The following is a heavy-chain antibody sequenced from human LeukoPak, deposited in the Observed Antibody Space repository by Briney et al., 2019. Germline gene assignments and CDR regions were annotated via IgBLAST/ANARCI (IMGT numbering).Heavy chain of an antibody. CDR2: S. J-gene: IGHJ4*02. Sequence: PSETLSLTCTVSGGSMTAGDYYWGWVRQPPGTGLQWIATSYQGASLKSRVTVSLDTSKNQFSLRLTSVTAADTAVYYCARIYGLYQEAMDVWGQGTLLTVSS. V-gene: IGHV4-39*07. CDR1: GGSMTAGDYY. D-gene: IGHD3-16*02. CDR3: ARIYGLYQEAMDV.